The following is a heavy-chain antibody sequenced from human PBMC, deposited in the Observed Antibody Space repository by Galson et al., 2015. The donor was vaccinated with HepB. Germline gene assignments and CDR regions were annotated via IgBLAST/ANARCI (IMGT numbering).Heavy chain of an antibody. CDR3: AKDQVPATSNYYYGMDV. V-gene: IGHV3-9*01. CDR1: GFTFDDYA. CDR2: LSKNGYII. Sequence: SLRLSCAASGFTFDDYAMHWVRQAPGRGLEWVSGLSKNGYIIGDADAEEGLFTICSDTDKNFLYQQINSLRADDAALYCCAKDQVPATSNYYYGMDVWGQGTTVTVSS. D-gene: IGHD2-2*01. J-gene: IGHJ6*02.